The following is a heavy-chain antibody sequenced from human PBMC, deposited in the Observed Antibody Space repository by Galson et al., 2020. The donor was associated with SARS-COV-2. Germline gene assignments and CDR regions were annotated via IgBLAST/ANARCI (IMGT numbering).Heavy chain of an antibody. V-gene: IGHV3-23*01. CDR1: GLTIRTYV. CDR3: AKDSLKAGYDPYSFDH. Sequence: QPGESLKISCVAYGLTIRTYVMTWVRRAPGTGLELVSAISGSGGTKYYAESVKGRFTISRDNSKNTVYLQLDSLRAEDTAVYYCAKDSLKAGYDPYSFDHWGQGTVVTVSS. CDR2: ISGSGGTK. J-gene: IGHJ4*02. D-gene: IGHD5-12*01.